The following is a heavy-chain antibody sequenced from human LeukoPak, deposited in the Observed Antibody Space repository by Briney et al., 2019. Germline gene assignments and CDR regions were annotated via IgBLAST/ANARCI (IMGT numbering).Heavy chain of an antibody. V-gene: IGHV1-18*01. D-gene: IGHD2-15*01. Sequence: ASVKVSCQAYSYTFTSYGITWVRQAPGQGLEWMGWISAYNGNTNYAQKFQGRLTMTTDTSTNTAYMELRSLRPDDTAVYYCARDFFHGHCSGLTCFLLDSWGQGSLVTVSS. CDR1: SYTFTSYG. CDR3: ARDFFHGHCSGLTCFLLDS. CDR2: ISAYNGNT. J-gene: IGHJ4*02.